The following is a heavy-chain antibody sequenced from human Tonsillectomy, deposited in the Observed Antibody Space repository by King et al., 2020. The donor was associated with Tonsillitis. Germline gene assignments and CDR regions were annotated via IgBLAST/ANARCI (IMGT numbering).Heavy chain of an antibody. CDR2: ISGSGDDT. Sequence: VQLVESGGRLVQPGGSLRLSCAASGFTFNNYAMNWVRQAPGKGLEWVSAISGSGDDTWYADSVKGRFAISRDNSKNKLYLQMNSLRADDTAVYYCAKVVNFVVVVSATDAFNMWGQGTMVTVSS. V-gene: IGHV3-23*04. D-gene: IGHD2-15*01. J-gene: IGHJ3*02. CDR3: AKVVNFVVVVSATDAFNM. CDR1: GFTFNNYA.